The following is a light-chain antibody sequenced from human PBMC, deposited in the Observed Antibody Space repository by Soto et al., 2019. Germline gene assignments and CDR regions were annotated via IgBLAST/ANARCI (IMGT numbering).Light chain of an antibody. Sequence: TQMTQSPSSRSASVGTRVTITCRASQSISNYLTWSQQKPGKAPKLLIYAASTLQYGVPSRFSGSRSGTDFTLTISSLQPEDFATYYCLQLDSYPLTFGGGTKVDI. CDR1: QSISNY. J-gene: IGKJ4*01. CDR3: LQLDSYPLT. CDR2: AAS. V-gene: IGKV1-9*01.